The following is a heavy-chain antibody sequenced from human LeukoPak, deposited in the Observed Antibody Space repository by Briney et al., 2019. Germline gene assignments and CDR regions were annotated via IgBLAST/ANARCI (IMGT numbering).Heavy chain of an antibody. CDR3: ARGGLQRGGGDFDY. V-gene: IGHV4-61*02. J-gene: IGHJ4*02. CDR2: IYTSGST. Sequence: SETLSLTCTVSGGSISSGSYYWSWLRQPAGKGLEWIVRIYTSGSTNYNPSLKSRLTISVDTSKNQFSLKLSSVTAADTAVYYCARGGLQRGGGDFDYWGQGTLVTVSS. CDR1: GGSISSGSYY. D-gene: IGHD3-16*01.